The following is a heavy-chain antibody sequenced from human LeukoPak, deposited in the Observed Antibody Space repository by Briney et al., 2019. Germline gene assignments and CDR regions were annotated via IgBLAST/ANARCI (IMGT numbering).Heavy chain of an antibody. Sequence: GGSLRLSCAASGFTFNYAWMSWVRQAPGKGLEWVGRIKSKTDDGTTDYAAPVKGRFIISRDDSKNTLYLQMNSLTNEDTGVYFCTTFLVRGVILATWGQGTLVTVSS. CDR2: IKSKTDDGTT. J-gene: IGHJ4*02. CDR3: TTFLVRGVILAT. CDR1: GFTFNYAW. V-gene: IGHV3-15*01. D-gene: IGHD3-10*01.